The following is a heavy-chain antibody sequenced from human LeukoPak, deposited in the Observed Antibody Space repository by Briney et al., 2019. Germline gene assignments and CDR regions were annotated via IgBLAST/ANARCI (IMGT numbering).Heavy chain of an antibody. Sequence: PSETLSLTCTVSGGSISSSSYYWGWIRQPPGKGLEWIGSIYYSGSTYYNPSLKSRVTISVDTSKNQFSLKLSSVTAADTAVYXXAXSTYYDFWSGYPPFFDXXGQGTLVTV. CDR3: AXSTYYDFWSGYPPFFDX. J-gene: IGHJ4*02. CDR2: IYYSGST. CDR1: GGSISSSSYY. V-gene: IGHV4-39*01. D-gene: IGHD3-3*01.